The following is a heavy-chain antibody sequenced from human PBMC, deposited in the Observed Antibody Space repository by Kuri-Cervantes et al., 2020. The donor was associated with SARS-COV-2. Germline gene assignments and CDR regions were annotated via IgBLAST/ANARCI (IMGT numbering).Heavy chain of an antibody. J-gene: IGHJ4*02. D-gene: IGHD6-19*01. CDR2: ISAYNGNT. CDR1: GYTFTSYG. V-gene: IGHV1-18*01. Sequence: ASVKVSCKASGYTFTSYGISWVRQAPGQGLEWMGWISAYNGNTNYAQKLQGRVTMTEDTSTDTAYMELSSLRSEDTAVYYCATVPGSGIAVAAPFDYWGQGTLVAVSS. CDR3: ATVPGSGIAVAAPFDY.